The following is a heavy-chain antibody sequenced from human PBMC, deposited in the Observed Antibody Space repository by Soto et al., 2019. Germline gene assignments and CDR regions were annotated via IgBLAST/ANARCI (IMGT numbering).Heavy chain of an antibody. Sequence: QVQLVQSGDEVKKTVASVKVSCRASGYTLTNYGISWVRQAPGQGLFWMGWISGHNGNTRYAQNVQGRLTLTIDTSTNTAYMELMSLKIDDTAMYYCVRDWQLSPWGQGTLVTVSS. V-gene: IGHV1-18*01. D-gene: IGHD1-1*01. CDR2: ISGHNGNT. J-gene: IGHJ5*02. CDR1: GYTLTNYG. CDR3: VRDWQLSP.